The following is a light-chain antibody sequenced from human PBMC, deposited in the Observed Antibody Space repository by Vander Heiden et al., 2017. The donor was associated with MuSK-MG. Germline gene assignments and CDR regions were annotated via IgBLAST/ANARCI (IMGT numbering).Light chain of an antibody. CDR2: GAS. J-gene: IGKJ4*01. CDR1: QGITTW. CDR3: QQGYGFPLT. Sequence: DIQMAQSPSSVSASVGDRVTITCRASQGITTWLAWYQQKPGRAPKLLIYGASTLQSGVPSRFSGSGSGTHFTLTITSLQPEDSATYYCQQGYGFPLTFGGGTKVQIK. V-gene: IGKV1-12*01.